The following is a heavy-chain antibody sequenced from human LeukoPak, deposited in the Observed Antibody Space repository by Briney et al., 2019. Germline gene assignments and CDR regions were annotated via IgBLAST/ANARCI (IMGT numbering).Heavy chain of an antibody. CDR1: GFTFSSYD. Sequence: PGGSLRLSCAASGFTFSSYDMHWVRQATGKGLEWVSAIGTAGDTYYPGSVKGRFTISRENAKNSLYLRMNSLRAGDTAVYYCARGNRVAAAGTIDYWGQGTLVTVSS. D-gene: IGHD6-13*01. CDR2: IGTAGDT. V-gene: IGHV3-13*01. CDR3: ARGNRVAAAGTIDY. J-gene: IGHJ4*02.